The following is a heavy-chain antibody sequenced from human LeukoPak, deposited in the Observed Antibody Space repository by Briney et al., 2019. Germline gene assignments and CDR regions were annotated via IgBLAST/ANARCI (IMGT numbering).Heavy chain of an antibody. CDR2: IYHSGST. Sequence: SSETLSLTCAVSGGSISSSNWWSWVRQPPGKGLEWIGEIYHSGSTNYNPSLKSRVTISVDTSKNQFSLKLSSVTAADTAVYYCATPAWGPSDAFDIWGQGTMVTVSS. D-gene: IGHD3-16*01. V-gene: IGHV4-4*02. CDR3: ATPAWGPSDAFDI. J-gene: IGHJ3*02. CDR1: GGSISSSNW.